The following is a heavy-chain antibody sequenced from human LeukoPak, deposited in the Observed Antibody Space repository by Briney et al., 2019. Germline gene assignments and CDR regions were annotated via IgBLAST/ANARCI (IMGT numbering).Heavy chain of an antibody. V-gene: IGHV3-48*04. Sequence: GGSLRLSCAASGFTFSSYSMNWVRQAPGKGLECVSYISPTSSNIFYVDSVKGRFTISRDNAKNSLYLQMNSLRAEDTAVYYCARDVRYGDYAGWFDPWGQGTLVTVSS. D-gene: IGHD4-17*01. CDR2: ISPTSSNI. CDR3: ARDVRYGDYAGWFDP. CDR1: GFTFSSYS. J-gene: IGHJ5*02.